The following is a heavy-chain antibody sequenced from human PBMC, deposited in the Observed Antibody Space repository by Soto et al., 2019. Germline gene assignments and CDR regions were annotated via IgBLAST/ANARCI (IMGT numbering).Heavy chain of an antibody. D-gene: IGHD3-3*01. CDR2: IYSGGST. J-gene: IGHJ6*02. Sequence: PGGSLRLSCAASGFTVSSNYMSWVRQAPGKGLEWVSVIYSGGSTYYADSVKGRFTISRDNSKNTLYLQMNSLRAEDTAVYYCARDGVVGSYYDPFYYYYGMDVWGQGTTVTVSS. CDR1: GFTVSSNY. V-gene: IGHV3-66*01. CDR3: ARDGVVGSYYDPFYYYYGMDV.